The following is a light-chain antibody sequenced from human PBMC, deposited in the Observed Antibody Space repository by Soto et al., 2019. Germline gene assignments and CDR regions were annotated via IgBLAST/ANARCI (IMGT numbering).Light chain of an antibody. Sequence: EIVMTHSPATLPVSPGESATLSCRATQSVSNNYVAWYQQKPVQSPRLRIYGASSRATGIPDRFSGSGSGTDFTLTISRLEPEDFAVYYCQQYGSSPITFGQGTRLEIK. CDR1: QSVSNNY. V-gene: IGKV3-20*01. CDR2: GAS. CDR3: QQYGSSPIT. J-gene: IGKJ5*01.